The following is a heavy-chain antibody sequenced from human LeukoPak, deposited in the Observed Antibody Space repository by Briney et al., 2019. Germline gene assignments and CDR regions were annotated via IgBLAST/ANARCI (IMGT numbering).Heavy chain of an antibody. CDR1: GYTFTSYG. CDR2: ISAYNGNT. J-gene: IGHJ4*02. Sequence: ASVKVSCKASGYTFTSYGISWVRQAPGQGLEWMGWISAYNGNTNYAQKFQGRVTMTRDTSISTAYMELSRLRSDDTAVYYCAAELTEFDYWGQGTLVTVSS. CDR3: AAELTEFDY. D-gene: IGHD1-26*01. V-gene: IGHV1-18*01.